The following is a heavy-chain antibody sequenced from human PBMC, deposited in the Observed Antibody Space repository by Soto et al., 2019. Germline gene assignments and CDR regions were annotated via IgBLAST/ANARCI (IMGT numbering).Heavy chain of an antibody. CDR1: GYG. V-gene: IGHV1-8*01. CDR2: MNPNSGNT. Sequence: ASVKVSCKASGYGIHWVRQAPGQGLEWMGWMNPNSGNTGYAQKFQGRVTMTRNTSISTAYMELSSLRSEDTAVYYCARTLYGDNVDYWGQGTLVTVSS. J-gene: IGHJ4*02. CDR3: ARTLYGDNVDY. D-gene: IGHD4-17*01.